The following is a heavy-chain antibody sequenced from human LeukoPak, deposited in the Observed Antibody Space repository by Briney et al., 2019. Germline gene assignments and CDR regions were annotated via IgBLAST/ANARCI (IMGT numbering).Heavy chain of an antibody. CDR3: TSDTYYYDSTGLGHWFDP. CDR1: GYTFTGYY. D-gene: IGHD3-22*01. CDR2: INPNSGGT. J-gene: IGHJ5*02. V-gene: IGHV1-2*02. Sequence: ASVKVSCKASGYTFTGYYMHCVRQAPGQGLEWMGWINPNSGGTNYAQKFQGRVTMTWDTSISTAYMELSSLRSDDTAVYYCTSDTYYYDSTGLGHWFDPWGQGTLVTVSS.